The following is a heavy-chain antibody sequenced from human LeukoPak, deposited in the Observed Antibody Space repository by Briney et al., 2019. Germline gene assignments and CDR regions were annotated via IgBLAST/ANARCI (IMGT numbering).Heavy chain of an antibody. CDR2: IYYSGST. V-gene: IGHV4-31*03. CDR1: GGSISSSSYY. CDR3: ARESSGAVVLAAHAFDI. Sequence: ASETLSLTCTVSGGSISSSSYYWSWIRQHPGKGLEWIGYIYYSGSTYYNPSLKSRVTISVDTSKNQFSLKLSSVTAADTAVYYCARESSGAVVLAAHAFDIWGQGTMVTVSS. D-gene: IGHD2-2*01. J-gene: IGHJ3*02.